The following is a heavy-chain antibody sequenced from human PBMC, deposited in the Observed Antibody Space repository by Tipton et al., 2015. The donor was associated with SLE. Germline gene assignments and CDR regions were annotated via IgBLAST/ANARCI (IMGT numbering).Heavy chain of an antibody. CDR1: GGTFSSYA. D-gene: IGHD6-13*01. V-gene: IGHV1-69*05. CDR2: IIPIFGTA. J-gene: IGHJ6*02. Sequence: QSGPEVKKPGSSVKVSCKASGGTFSSYAISWVRQAPGQGLEWMGGIIPIFGTANYAQKFQGRVTITTDESTGTAYMELSSLRSEDTAVYYCAGGQGRSSWPCYYYYGMDVWGQGTTVTVSS. CDR3: AGGQGRSSWPCYYYYGMDV.